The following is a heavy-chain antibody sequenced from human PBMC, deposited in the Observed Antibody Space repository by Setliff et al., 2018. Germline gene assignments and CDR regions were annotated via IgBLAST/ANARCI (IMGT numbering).Heavy chain of an antibody. CDR2: IIAVFRTA. CDR3: ARDADNYDTSENPIFDY. V-gene: IGHV1-69*13. Sequence: SVKVSCQASGSTFRSDGFNWVRQAPGQGLEWMGRIIAVFRTAKYAQKFQGRVTITADESTRTAYMELRNIRSDDTAVYYCARDADNYDTSENPIFDYWGQGTLVTVSS. D-gene: IGHD3-22*01. CDR1: GSTFRSDG. J-gene: IGHJ4*02.